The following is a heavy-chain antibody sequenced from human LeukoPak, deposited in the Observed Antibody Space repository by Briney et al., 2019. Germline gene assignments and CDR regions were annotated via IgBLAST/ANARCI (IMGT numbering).Heavy chain of an antibody. CDR3: ARFSSGCTTASCYVDY. J-gene: IGHJ4*02. CDR2: IYYSGST. V-gene: IGHV4-31*03. CDR1: GGSISSGGYY. D-gene: IGHD2-2*01. Sequence: SETLSLTCTVSGGSISSGGYYWSWIRQHPGKGLEWIGYIYYSGSTYYNPSLKSRVTISVDTSKNQFSLKLSSVTAADTAVYYCARFSSGCTTASCYVDYWGQGILVTVSS.